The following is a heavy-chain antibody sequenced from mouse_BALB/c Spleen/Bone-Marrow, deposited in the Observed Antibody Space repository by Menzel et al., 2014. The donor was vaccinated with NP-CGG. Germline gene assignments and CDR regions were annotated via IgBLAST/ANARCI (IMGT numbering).Heavy chain of an antibody. CDR1: GFTFSSYA. V-gene: IGHV5-9-3*01. Sequence: EVQLVESGGGLVKPGGSLKLSCAASGFTFSSYAMSWVRQTPEKRLEWVATISSGGSYTYYPDSVEGRFTISRDNAKNTLYLQMSSLRSEDTAMYYCARHGITRLLDYWGQGTTLTVSS. CDR2: ISSGGSYT. D-gene: IGHD2-4*01. CDR3: ARHGITRLLDY. J-gene: IGHJ2*01.